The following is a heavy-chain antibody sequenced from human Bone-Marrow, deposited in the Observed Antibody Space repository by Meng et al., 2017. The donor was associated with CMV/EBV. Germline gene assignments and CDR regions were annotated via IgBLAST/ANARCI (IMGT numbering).Heavy chain of an antibody. J-gene: IGHJ6*02. D-gene: IGHD6-13*01. CDR1: GYTFSPYD. V-gene: IGHV1-8*02. Sequence: ASVKVSCKASGYTFSPYDINWVRLATGQGLEWMGWMYANSGNTGYAQKFQGRVSMTRDTSTSTAYMELSSLRSEDTAVYFCARTQIAVEAGGTKTKYYYYGLDVWGQGTTVTVSS. CDR2: MYANSGNT. CDR3: ARTQIAVEAGGTKTKYYYYGLDV.